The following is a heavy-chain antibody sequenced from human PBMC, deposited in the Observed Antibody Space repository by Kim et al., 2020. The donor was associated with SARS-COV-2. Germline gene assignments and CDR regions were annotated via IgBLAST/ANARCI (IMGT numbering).Heavy chain of an antibody. D-gene: IGHD2-2*01. CDR2: ISGGGSST. J-gene: IGHJ3*02. V-gene: IGHV3-74*01. Sequence: GGSLRLSCAAAGFTFSGFWMHWVRQTPGKGLVWVSRISGGGSSTTYADSVKGRFTISRDNAKSTLHLQMNSLRAEDTAVYYCVRGVVTGTWPIWGQGTLVTVSS. CDR3: VRGVVTGTWPI. CDR1: GFTFSGFW.